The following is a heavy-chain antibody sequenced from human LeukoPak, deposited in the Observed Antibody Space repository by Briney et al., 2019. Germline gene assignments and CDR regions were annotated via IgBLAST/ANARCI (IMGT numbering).Heavy chain of an antibody. D-gene: IGHD4-11*01. J-gene: IGHJ4*02. CDR3: ARDSPFYGNCLGDY. Sequence: ASVKVSCKASGYTFTNFAMHWVRQAPGQRLEWMGWINAGNGNTTYSQKFQGRVTITRDTSASTAYMELSSLRSEDTAVYYCARDSPFYGNCLGDYWGQGTLVAVSS. CDR2: INAGNGNT. CDR1: GYTFTNFA. V-gene: IGHV1-3*01.